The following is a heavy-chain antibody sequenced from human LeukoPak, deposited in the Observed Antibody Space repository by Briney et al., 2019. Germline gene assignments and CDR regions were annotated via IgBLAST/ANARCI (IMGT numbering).Heavy chain of an antibody. D-gene: IGHD1-26*01. CDR3: ARAIGFYSGSYSDY. CDR2: IYYSGST. Sequence: SETLSLTRTVSGGSISSYYWSWIRQPPGKGLEWIGYIYYSGSTNYNPSLKSRVTISVDTSKNQFSLKLSSVTAADTAVYYCARAIGFYSGSYSDYWGQGTLVSVSS. V-gene: IGHV4-59*01. CDR1: GGSISSYY. J-gene: IGHJ4*02.